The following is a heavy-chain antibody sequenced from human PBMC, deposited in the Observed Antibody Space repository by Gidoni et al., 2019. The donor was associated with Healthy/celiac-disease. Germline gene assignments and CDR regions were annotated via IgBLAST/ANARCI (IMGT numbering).Heavy chain of an antibody. CDR1: GYRCTSYW. CDR3: ASSGSGRTAD. D-gene: IGHD3-10*01. J-gene: IGHJ4*02. Sequence: EVQLVQSGAEVKKPGESLRISCKGSGYRCTSYWISWVRQMPGKGLEWMGRIDPSDSYTNYSPSFQGHVTISADKSISTAYLQWSSLKASDTAMYYCASSGSGRTADWGQGTLVTVSS. CDR2: IDPSDSYT. V-gene: IGHV5-10-1*01.